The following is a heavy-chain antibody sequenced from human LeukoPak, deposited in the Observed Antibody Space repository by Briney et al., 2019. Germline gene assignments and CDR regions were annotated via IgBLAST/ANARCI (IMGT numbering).Heavy chain of an antibody. Sequence: ASVKVSCKASGYTFTGYYMHWERQAPGQGLEWMGWINPNSGGTNYAQKFQGRVTMTRDTSISTAYMELSRLRSDDTAVYYCARAPSSAVRAFDIWGQGTTVTVSS. CDR1: GYTFTGYY. J-gene: IGHJ3*02. V-gene: IGHV1-2*02. CDR3: ARAPSSAVRAFDI. CDR2: INPNSGGT. D-gene: IGHD6-6*01.